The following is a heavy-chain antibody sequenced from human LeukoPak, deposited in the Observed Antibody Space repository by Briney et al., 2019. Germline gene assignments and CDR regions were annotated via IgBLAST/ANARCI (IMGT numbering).Heavy chain of an antibody. Sequence: PSETLSLTCTVSGGSISSSSYYWGWIRQPPGKGLEWIGSIYYSGSTYYNPSLKSRVTISVDTSKNQFSLKLSSVTAADTAMYYCARHGLTIFGVVRKYNWFDPWAREPWSPSPQ. CDR1: GGSISSSSYY. J-gene: IGHJ5*02. CDR2: IYYSGST. D-gene: IGHD3-3*01. CDR3: ARHGLTIFGVVRKYNWFDP. V-gene: IGHV4-39*01.